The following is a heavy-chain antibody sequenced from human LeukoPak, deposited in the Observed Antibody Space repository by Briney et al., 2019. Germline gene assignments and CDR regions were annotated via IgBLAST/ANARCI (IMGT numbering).Heavy chain of an antibody. CDR3: AKDDDGYY. CDR1: GFTFSKSW. J-gene: IGHJ4*02. V-gene: IGHV3-7*04. CDR2: LNKDGSAK. Sequence: GGSLRLSCAASGFTFSKSWMSWVRQTPEKGLEWVANLNKDGSAKYYADSVKGQFTISRDNAKNSLYLQMNSLRAEDTAVYYCAKDDDGYYWGQGILVTVSP. D-gene: IGHD3-3*01.